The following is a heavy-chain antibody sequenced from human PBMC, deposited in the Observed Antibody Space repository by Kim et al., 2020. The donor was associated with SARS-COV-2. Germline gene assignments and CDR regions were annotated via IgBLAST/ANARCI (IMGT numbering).Heavy chain of an antibody. V-gene: IGHV3-30-3*01. CDR2: ISYDGSNK. D-gene: IGHD6-13*01. CDR1: GFTFSSYA. Sequence: GGSLRLSCAASGFTFSSYAMHWVRQAPGKGLEWVAVISYDGSNKYYADSVKGRFTISRDNSKNTLYLQMNSLRAEDTAVYYCAREQRGTYSSSFGYFDLWGRGTLVTVSS. CDR3: AREQRGTYSSSFGYFDL. J-gene: IGHJ2*01.